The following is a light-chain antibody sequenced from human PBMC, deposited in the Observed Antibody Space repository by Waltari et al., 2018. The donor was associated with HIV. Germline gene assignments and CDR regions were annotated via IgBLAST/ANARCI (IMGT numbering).Light chain of an antibody. CDR3: ATWDRSLSRVI. CDR1: SSNIGNNF. V-gene: IGLV1-51*01. Sequence: QSVLTQPPSASAATRQKVTISCSGTSSNIGNNFVSWYQQLPGTAPKPLIYDNNKRPSGIPDRFSGSKSGTSATLGITGLQTGDEADYFCATWDRSLSRVIFGGGTRLTVL. CDR2: DNN. J-gene: IGLJ2*01.